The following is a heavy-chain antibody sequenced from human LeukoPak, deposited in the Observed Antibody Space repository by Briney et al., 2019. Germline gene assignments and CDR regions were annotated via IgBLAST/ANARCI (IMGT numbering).Heavy chain of an antibody. D-gene: IGHD1-26*01. V-gene: IGHV3-33*06. CDR3: AKGYRYEDS. J-gene: IGHJ4*02. Sequence: PGRSLRLSCAASGFTFSNYGMHWVRQAPGKGLEWVAVIWYDGGNKYYADSVKGRFTISRDNSKNTLYLQMSSLRAEDTAVYYCAKGYRYEDSWGQGTLVTVSS. CDR2: IWYDGGNK. CDR1: GFTFSNYG.